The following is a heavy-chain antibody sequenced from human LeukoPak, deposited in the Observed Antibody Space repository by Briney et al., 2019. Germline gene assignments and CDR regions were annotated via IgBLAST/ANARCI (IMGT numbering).Heavy chain of an antibody. CDR1: GGSFSGYY. CDR2: INHSGST. D-gene: IGHD6-19*01. Sequence: PSETLSLTCAVYGGSFSGYYWSWIRQPPGKGLEWIGEINHSGSTNYNPSLKSRVTISVDTSKSQFSLKLSSVTAADTAIYYCARKQWVMYYFDSWGQGTLVTVSS. J-gene: IGHJ4*02. V-gene: IGHV4-34*01. CDR3: ARKQWVMYYFDS.